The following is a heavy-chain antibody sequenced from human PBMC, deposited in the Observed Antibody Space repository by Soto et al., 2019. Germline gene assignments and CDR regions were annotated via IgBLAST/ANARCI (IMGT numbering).Heavy chain of an antibody. J-gene: IGHJ4*02. CDR1: GGSFSGYY. V-gene: IGHV4-34*01. Sequence: SETLSLTCAVYGGSFSGYYWSWIRQPPGKGLEWIGEINHSGSTNYNPSLKSRVTISVDTSKNQFSLKLSSVTAADTAVYYCARDRRYNWNYRAVLDYWGQGTLVTVSS. CDR2: INHSGST. CDR3: ARDRRYNWNYRAVLDY. D-gene: IGHD1-7*01.